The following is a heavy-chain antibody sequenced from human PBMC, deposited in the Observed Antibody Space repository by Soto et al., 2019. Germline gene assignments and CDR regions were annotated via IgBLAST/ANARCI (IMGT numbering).Heavy chain of an antibody. CDR2: INPNSGGT. Sequence: SVKVPCKASGYTFSAYYMHWVRQAPGQGLEWMGWINPNSGGTNQAQKFQGRVTMTRDTSINTAYMELTSLTSDDTAVYYCARILNAYYGMDVWGQGTTVTVSS. D-gene: IGHD2-21*01. V-gene: IGHV1-2*02. CDR1: GYTFSAYY. CDR3: ARILNAYYGMDV. J-gene: IGHJ6*02.